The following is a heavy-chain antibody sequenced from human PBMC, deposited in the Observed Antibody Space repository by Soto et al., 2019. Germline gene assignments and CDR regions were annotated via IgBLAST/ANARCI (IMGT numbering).Heavy chain of an antibody. V-gene: IGHV3-21*01. D-gene: IGHD6-6*01. CDR1: GFTFSSYS. J-gene: IGHJ6*02. CDR3: AREAIGQEPHSPSSIAAPAGYYYYGMDV. CDR2: ISSSSSYI. Sequence: NPGGSLRLSCSPSGFTFSSYSMNWVRQAPGKGLEWVSSISSSSSYIYYADSVKGRFTISRDNAKNSLYLQMNSLRAEDTAVYYCAREAIGQEPHSPSSIAAPAGYYYYGMDVWGQGTTVTVSS.